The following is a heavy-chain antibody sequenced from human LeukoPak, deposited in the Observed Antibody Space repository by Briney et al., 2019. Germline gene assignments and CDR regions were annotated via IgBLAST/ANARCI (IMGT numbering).Heavy chain of an antibody. J-gene: IGHJ6*02. CDR1: GFTFSIYS. CDR3: ARGVFWQQEHYGMDV. V-gene: IGHV3-21*01. D-gene: IGHD6-13*01. CDR2: ISSSSSYI. Sequence: GGSLRLSCAASGFTFSIYSIKWVSQAPGKGLEWVSSISSSSSYIYYADSVKGRCTISRDDAKNSVYLQMNSLSAEDTSVYSCARGVFWQQEHYGMDVWGQGTTVTVSS.